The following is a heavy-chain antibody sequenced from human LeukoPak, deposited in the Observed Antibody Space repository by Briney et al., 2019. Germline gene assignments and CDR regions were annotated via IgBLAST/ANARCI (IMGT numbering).Heavy chain of an antibody. CDR2: IIPIFGTA. Sequence: ASVKVSCKASGGTFSSYAISWVRQAPGQGLEWMGGIIPIFGTANYAQKFQGRATITADESTSTAYMELSSLRSEDTAVYYCAREFPPTELELRGISYYMDVWGKGTTVTVSS. J-gene: IGHJ6*03. CDR3: AREFPPTELELRGISYYMDV. V-gene: IGHV1-69*13. D-gene: IGHD1-7*01. CDR1: GGTFSSYA.